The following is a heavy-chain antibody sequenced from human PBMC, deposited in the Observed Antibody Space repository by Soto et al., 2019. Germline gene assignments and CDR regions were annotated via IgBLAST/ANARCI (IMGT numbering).Heavy chain of an antibody. CDR2: IHYSGST. CDR1: GDSIGTTHSY. CDR3: ARHEGNGNVWPLDY. J-gene: IGHJ4*02. V-gene: IGHV4-39*01. Sequence: QVQLLESGPGLVKPSETLSLTCTVSGDSIGTTHSYWACIRQSPGKGLEWIGNIHYSGSTYYMPSLRRRVPLSVDASKNQYSLRLTSVTAEDTAVYYCARHEGNGNVWPLDYWGQGILVTVSS. D-gene: IGHD2-8*01.